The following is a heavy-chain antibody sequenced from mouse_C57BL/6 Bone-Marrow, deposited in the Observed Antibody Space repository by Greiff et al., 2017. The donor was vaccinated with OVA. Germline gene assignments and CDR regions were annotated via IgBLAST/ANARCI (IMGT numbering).Heavy chain of an antibody. CDR3: TLARGPMDY. Sequence: EVQLVESGGGLVQPGGSMKLSCAASGFTFSDAWMDWVRQSPEKGLEWVAEIRNKANNEGRYYAESVKGRFTISRYDSKSSIYLQMNSLRAEDTGIYYCTLARGPMDYWGQGTSVTVSS. CDR1: GFTFSDAW. CDR2: IRNKANNEGR. V-gene: IGHV6-6*01. J-gene: IGHJ4*01.